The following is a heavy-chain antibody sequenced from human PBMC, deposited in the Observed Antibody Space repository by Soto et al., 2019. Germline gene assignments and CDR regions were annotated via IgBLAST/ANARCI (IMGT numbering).Heavy chain of an antibody. D-gene: IGHD2-15*01. J-gene: IGHJ4*02. V-gene: IGHV1-2*02. CDR3: ARAPWRGRPHDY. CDR1: GYTFTGYY. Sequence: ASVKVSCKASGYTFTGYYMHWVRQAPGQGLEWMGWIDPNRGGTNYAQKFQGRVTMTRDTSISTAYMELSRLRSDDTAVYYCARAPWRGRPHDYWGQGTLVTVSS. CDR2: IDPNRGGT.